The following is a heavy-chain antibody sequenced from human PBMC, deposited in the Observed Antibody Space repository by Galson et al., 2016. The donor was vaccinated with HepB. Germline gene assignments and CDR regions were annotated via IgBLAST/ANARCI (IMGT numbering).Heavy chain of an antibody. Sequence: SLRLSCAASGFTVSNNYITWFRQAPGKGLEWVSSITGSGGRSDFADSVKGRFTISRDNSKNILFLQMNNLGAEDTAVYYCAKGYNILTGLIDYWGRGTLVTVSS. CDR3: AKGYNILTGLIDY. V-gene: IGHV3-23*01. D-gene: IGHD3-9*01. J-gene: IGHJ4*02. CDR2: ITGSGGRS. CDR1: GFTVSNNY.